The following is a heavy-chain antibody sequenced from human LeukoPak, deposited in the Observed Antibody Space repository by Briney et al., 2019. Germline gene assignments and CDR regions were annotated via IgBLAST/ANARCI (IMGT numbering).Heavy chain of an antibody. CDR1: GFTVSSNY. D-gene: IGHD2-2*01. CDR2: IYSGGST. Sequence: PGGSLRLSCAASGFTVSSNYMSWVRQAPGKGLEWVSVIYSGGSTYYADSVKGRFTISRDNSKNTLYLQMNSLRAEDTAVYYCAWRARMPLGHDAFDIWGQGTMVTVSS. CDR3: AWRARMPLGHDAFDI. J-gene: IGHJ3*02. V-gene: IGHV3-53*01.